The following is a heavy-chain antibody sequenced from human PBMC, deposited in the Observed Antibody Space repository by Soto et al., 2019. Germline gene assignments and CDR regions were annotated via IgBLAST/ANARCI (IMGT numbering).Heavy chain of an antibody. J-gene: IGHJ6*02. D-gene: IGHD5-18*01. V-gene: IGHV1-69*01. CDR3: ATGGHNDGYNFYHGMDV. CDR1: GGIFTNNA. Sequence: QVQVVQSGAEVKKPGSSVKVSCKVSGGIFTNNAISWVRQAPGQGLEWLGGVIPLFDTAYYAQIFRGRIRISADGATTTAYMELSGLTSADTAVYFCATGGHNDGYNFYHGMDVSGQGTTVTVS. CDR2: VIPLFDTA.